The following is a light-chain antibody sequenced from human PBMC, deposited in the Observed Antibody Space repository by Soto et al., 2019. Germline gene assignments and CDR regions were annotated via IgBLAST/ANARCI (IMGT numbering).Light chain of an antibody. J-gene: IGKJ4*01. CDR2: GAS. CDR1: QSVSNNY. CDR3: QQHSDWPLT. Sequence: EIVLTQSPGTLSLSPGERATLSCRASQSVSNNYLAWYQQKPGQAPRLLIYGASNRATGIPDRFSGSGSGTDFTLTISSLEPDDFTVYYCQQHSDWPLTFGGGTKVDIK. V-gene: IGKV3-20*01.